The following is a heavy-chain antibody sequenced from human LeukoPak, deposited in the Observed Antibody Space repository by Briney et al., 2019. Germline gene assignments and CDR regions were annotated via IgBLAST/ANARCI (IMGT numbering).Heavy chain of an antibody. Sequence: PGGSLSLSCAASGFTVSSNYMSWVRQAPGKGLEWVSVIYSGGSTYYADSVKGRFTISRDNSKNTLYLQMNSLRAEDTAVYYCARSPYDSSGYWGQGTLVTVSS. D-gene: IGHD3-22*01. J-gene: IGHJ4*02. CDR3: ARSPYDSSGY. CDR2: IYSGGST. CDR1: GFTVSSNY. V-gene: IGHV3-66*02.